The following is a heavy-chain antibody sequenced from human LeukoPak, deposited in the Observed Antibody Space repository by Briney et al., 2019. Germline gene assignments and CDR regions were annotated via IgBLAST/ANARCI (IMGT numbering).Heavy chain of an antibody. CDR2: IYYIGST. CDR3: AIPYSGSYIVVGRGYDAFDI. D-gene: IGHD1-26*01. CDR1: GGSISSYY. V-gene: IGHV4-59*08. J-gene: IGHJ3*02. Sequence: SETLSLTCTVSGGSISSYYWSWIRQVPGKGLEWIAYIYYIGSTDYNPSLKSRVTISVDTSKNQFSLNVSSVTAADTAVYYCAIPYSGSYIVVGRGYDAFDIWGQGTMVTVSS.